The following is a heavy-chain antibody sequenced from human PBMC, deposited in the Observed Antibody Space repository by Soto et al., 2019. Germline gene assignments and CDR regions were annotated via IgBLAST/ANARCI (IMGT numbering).Heavy chain of an antibody. CDR2: ISYDGSNK. CDR3: ANSQRIQLWAYYYGMDV. Sequence: GGSLRLSCAASGFTFSSYGMHWVRQAPGKGLEWVAVISYDGSNKYYADSVKGRFTISRDNSKNTLYLQMNSLRAEDTAVYYCANSQRIQLWAYYYGMDVWGQGTTGTVSS. CDR1: GFTFSSYG. V-gene: IGHV3-30*18. J-gene: IGHJ6*02. D-gene: IGHD5-18*01.